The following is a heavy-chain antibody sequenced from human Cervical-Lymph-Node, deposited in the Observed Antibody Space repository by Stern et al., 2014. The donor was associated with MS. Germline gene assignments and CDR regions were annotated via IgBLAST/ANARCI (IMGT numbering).Heavy chain of an antibody. D-gene: IGHD6-13*01. CDR2: IWYDGRNK. J-gene: IGHJ6*02. Sequence: VQLVESGGGVVQPGRSLRLSCAASGFTFSSYGMHWVRQAPRKGLVWVAVIWYDGRNKYYAASVKGRFTMSRVKSKNTLYLHMNSLRAEDTAVYYCARSSSPSPYYYYGMAVWGQGTTVTVSS. V-gene: IGHV3-33*01. CDR3: ARSSSPSPYYYYGMAV. CDR1: GFTFSSYG.